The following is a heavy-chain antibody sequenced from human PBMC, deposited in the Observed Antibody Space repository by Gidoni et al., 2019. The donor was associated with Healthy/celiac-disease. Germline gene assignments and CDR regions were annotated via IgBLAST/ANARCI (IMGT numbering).Heavy chain of an antibody. Sequence: EGQLLESGGGWVQPGGARRRSGAGAGVTWRGQARSGGRQAQGKGLGLVSAFSGSGGSTSSADSVKGRFTISSDNSKNTLYLQMNSLRAEDTAVYYCAKDARTYYDILTGYYMRWFDPWGQGTLVTVSS. CDR2: FSGSGGST. J-gene: IGHJ5*02. CDR3: AKDARTYYDILTGYYMRWFDP. V-gene: IGHV3-23*01. CDR1: GVTWRGQA. D-gene: IGHD3-9*01.